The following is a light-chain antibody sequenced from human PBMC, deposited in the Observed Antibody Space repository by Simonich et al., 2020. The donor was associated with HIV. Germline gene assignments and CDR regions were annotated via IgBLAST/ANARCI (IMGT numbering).Light chain of an antibody. V-gene: IGKV1-9*01. CDR2: AGS. Sequence: IQLTQSPSFLSASVGDRVTITCRASQDISSYLAWYQQKPGKAPKLLIYAGSTLQSGVPSRFSGSGSGTEFTLTISSLQPEDVSTYYYQKYNSAPFTFGQGTRLEIK. J-gene: IGKJ5*01. CDR1: QDISSY. CDR3: QKYNSAPFT.